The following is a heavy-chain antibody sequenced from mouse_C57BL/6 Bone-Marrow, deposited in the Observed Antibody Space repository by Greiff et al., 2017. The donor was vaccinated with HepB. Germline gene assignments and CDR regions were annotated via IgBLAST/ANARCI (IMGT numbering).Heavy chain of an antibody. D-gene: IGHD1-1*01. Sequence: EVQVVESGGGLVKPGGSLKLSCAASGFTFSSYAMSWVRQTPEKRLEWVATISDGGSYTYYPDNVKGRFTISRDNAKNNLYLQMSHLKSEDTAMYYCARGGDYYGSSRYFDYWGQGTTLTVSS. CDR1: GFTFSSYA. V-gene: IGHV5-4*01. J-gene: IGHJ2*01. CDR2: ISDGGSYT. CDR3: ARGGDYYGSSRYFDY.